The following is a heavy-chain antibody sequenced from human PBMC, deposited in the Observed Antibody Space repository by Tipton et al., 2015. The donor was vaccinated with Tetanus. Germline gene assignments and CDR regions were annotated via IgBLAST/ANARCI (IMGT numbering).Heavy chain of an antibody. D-gene: IGHD6-19*01. J-gene: IGHJ6*03. Sequence: SLRLSCAAPGFSVANHWMSWVRQAPGKGLEWVANIREDGGETKYVDSVKGRFTISRDNAKNSFYLQMNSLRVEDTAVYYCARDRGEQWTNFYYMDVWGKGRMVIVSS. CDR3: ARDRGEQWTNFYYMDV. CDR2: IREDGGET. CDR1: GFSVANHW. V-gene: IGHV3-7*03.